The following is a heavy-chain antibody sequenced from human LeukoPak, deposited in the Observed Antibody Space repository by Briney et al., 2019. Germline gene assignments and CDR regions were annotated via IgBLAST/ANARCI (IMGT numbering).Heavy chain of an antibody. CDR2: FDPEDGET. CDR3: AKRTRSGWYFDY. J-gene: IGHJ4*02. V-gene: IGHV1-24*01. D-gene: IGHD6-19*01. Sequence: ASVKVSCKVSGYTLTELSMHWVRQAPGKGLEWMGGFDPEDGETIYAQKFQGRVTMTEDTSTDTAYMKLSSLRSEDTAVYYCAKRTRSGWYFDYWGQGTLVTVSS. CDR1: GYTLTELS.